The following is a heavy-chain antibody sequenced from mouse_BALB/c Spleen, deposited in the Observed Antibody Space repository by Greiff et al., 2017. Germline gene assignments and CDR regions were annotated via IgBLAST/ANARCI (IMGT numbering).Heavy chain of an antibody. V-gene: IGHV1-7*01. CDR3: ADLTEAMDY. CDR2: INPSTGYT. CDR1: GYTFTSYW. Sequence: QVQLKESGAELAKPGASVKMSCKASGYTFTSYWMHWVKQRPGQGLEWIGYINPSTGYTEYNQKFKDKATLTADKSSSTAYMQLSSLTSEDSAVYYCADLTEAMDYWGQGTSVTVSS. J-gene: IGHJ4*01.